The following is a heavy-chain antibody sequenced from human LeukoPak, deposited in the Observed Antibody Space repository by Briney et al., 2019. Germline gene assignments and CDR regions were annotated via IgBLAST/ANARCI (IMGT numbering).Heavy chain of an antibody. CDR1: GYTFTSYG. CDR3: ARDTSPGYYDSSGYYH. V-gene: IGHV1-18*01. J-gene: IGHJ5*02. CDR2: IGAYNGNT. D-gene: IGHD3-22*01. Sequence: ASVKVSCKASGYTFTSYGISWVRQAPGQGLEWMGWIGAYNGNTNYAQKLQGRVTMTTDTSTSTAYMELRSLRSDDTAVYYCARDTSPGYYDSSGYYHWGQGTLVTVSS.